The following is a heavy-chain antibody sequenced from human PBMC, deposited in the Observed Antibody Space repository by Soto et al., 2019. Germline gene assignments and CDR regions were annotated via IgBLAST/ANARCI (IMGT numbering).Heavy chain of an antibody. CDR3: VRDKLGFPEPGGFDP. CDR1: GGSISSGGYY. D-gene: IGHD3-3*01. V-gene: IGHV4-31*03. CDR2: IYYTGST. J-gene: IGHJ5*02. Sequence: ALCLTCTVSGGSISSGGYYWSGVRQHPGKGLEWIGYIYYTGSTYYSPSLKSRATISLDTSKNQFSLNLSSVTAADTAVYYCVRDKLGFPEPGGFDPWGQGTLVTVSS.